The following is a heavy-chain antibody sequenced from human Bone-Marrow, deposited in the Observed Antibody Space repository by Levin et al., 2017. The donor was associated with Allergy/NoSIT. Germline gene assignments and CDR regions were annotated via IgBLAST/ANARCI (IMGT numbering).Heavy chain of an antibody. V-gene: IGHV3-9*01. Sequence: GGSLRLSCAASGFTFEDYAMHWVRQAPGKGLEWVSGISWNSGSIGYADSVKGRFTISRDNAKNSLYLQMNSLRAEDTALYYCAKDHCSSTSCYQSHWGQGTLVTVSS. D-gene: IGHD2-2*01. J-gene: IGHJ4*02. CDR1: GFTFEDYA. CDR3: AKDHCSSTSCYQSH. CDR2: ISWNSGSI.